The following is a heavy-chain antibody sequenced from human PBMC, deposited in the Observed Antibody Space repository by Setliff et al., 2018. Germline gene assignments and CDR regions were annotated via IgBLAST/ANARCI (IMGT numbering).Heavy chain of an antibody. Sequence: GESLKISCQASGYSFTSQWIGWVRQMPGKGLEWMGIIYPGDSDTRYSPSFQGQVTISADKSISTAYLQWSSLKASDTAMYYCARQDPAQYYFDYWGQGTLVTVSS. CDR1: GYSFTSQW. CDR2: IYPGDSDT. J-gene: IGHJ4*02. V-gene: IGHV5-51*01. CDR3: ARQDPAQYYFDY.